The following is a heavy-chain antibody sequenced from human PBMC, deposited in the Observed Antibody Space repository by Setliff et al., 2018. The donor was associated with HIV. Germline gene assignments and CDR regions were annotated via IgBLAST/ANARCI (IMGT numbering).Heavy chain of an antibody. V-gene: IGHV4-59*01. Sequence: SETLSLTCTVSGDPISTYYWSWVRKPPGKGLEWIGYVYYSGSTSYSPSLRGRVTMSVDPSKNQFSLKLNSVTAADTAIYYCARTIQPSSSPFDFWGQGILVTVSS. CDR3: ARTIQPSSSPFDF. D-gene: IGHD6-19*01. CDR1: GDPISTYY. J-gene: IGHJ4*02. CDR2: VYYSGST.